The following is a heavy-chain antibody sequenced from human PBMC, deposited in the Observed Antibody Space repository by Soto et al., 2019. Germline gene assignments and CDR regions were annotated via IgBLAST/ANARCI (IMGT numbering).Heavy chain of an antibody. CDR2: ITSSSDAI. Sequence: PGGSLRLSCAVSGFPFRSYEMNWVRQAPGKGPEWVSYITSSSDAIYYAASVKGRFTVSRDNAKNSLYLQMNSLRAEDTAVYYCAIWDFGDYLLSYGLDVWGHGPTVTVPS. J-gene: IGHJ6*02. CDR1: GFPFRSYE. CDR3: AIWDFGDYLLSYGLDV. V-gene: IGHV3-48*03. D-gene: IGHD4-17*01.